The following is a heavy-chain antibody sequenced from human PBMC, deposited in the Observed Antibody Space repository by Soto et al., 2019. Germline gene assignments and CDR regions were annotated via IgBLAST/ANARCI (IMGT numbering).Heavy chain of an antibody. V-gene: IGHV4-59*12. Sequence: SETLSLTCTVSGGSISNNYWSWIRQPPGKGLEWIGYIYYSGSTNYNPSLKSRVTISVDTSKNQFSLKLSSVTAADTAVYYCAYGYNYDHWGQGTLVTVSS. CDR2: IYYSGST. J-gene: IGHJ5*02. CDR3: AYGYNYDH. D-gene: IGHD5-12*01. CDR1: GGSISNNY.